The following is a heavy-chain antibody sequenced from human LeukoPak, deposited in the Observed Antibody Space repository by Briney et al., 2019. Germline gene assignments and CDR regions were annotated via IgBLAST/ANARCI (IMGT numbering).Heavy chain of an antibody. CDR3: ARVGYDSSGRHRYAFDI. D-gene: IGHD3-22*01. J-gene: IGHJ3*02. V-gene: IGHV1-18*01. CDR1: GYTFTIYG. CDR2: INPNNGNT. Sequence: GASVKVSCKASGYTFTIYGISWVRQAPGQGLEWMGWINPNNGNTNYVQKLQGRVTITTDTSTSTAYMELRSLRSDDTAVYYCARVGYDSSGRHRYAFDIWGQGTMVTVSS.